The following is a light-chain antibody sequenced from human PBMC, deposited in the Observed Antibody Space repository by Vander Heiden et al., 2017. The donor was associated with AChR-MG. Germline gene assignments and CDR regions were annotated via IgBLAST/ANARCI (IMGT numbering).Light chain of an antibody. CDR1: QSVLYSSNNKNY. V-gene: IGKV4-1*01. CDR2: WAY. J-gene: IGKJ3*01. CDR3: QQYYSTPFT. Sequence: DIVMTQSPDPLAVSLGERATINCKSSQSVLYSSNNKNYLAWYQQKPGQPPKLLIYWAYTRESGVPDRFSGSGSGTDFTLTISSLQAEDVAVYYCQQYYSTPFTFGPGTKVDIK.